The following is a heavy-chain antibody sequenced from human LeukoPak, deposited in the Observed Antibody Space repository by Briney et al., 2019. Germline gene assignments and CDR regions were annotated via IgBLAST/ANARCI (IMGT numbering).Heavy chain of an antibody. D-gene: IGHD6-13*01. CDR2: ISGNGGTT. V-gene: IGHV3-23*01. J-gene: IGHJ3*02. CDR3: AAEQKLSRKDAFDI. Sequence: GGSLRLSCAASGFTFDDYAMHWVRQAPGKGLEWVSGISGNGGTTYYADSVRGRSTISRDNSKNILYLQMNTLGTEDTAVYYCAAEQKLSRKDAFDIWGQGTMVTVS. CDR1: GFTFDDYA.